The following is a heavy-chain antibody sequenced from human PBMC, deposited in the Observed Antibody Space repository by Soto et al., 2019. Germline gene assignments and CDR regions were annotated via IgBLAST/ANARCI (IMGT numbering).Heavy chain of an antibody. CDR2: INSDGSST. CDR3: ANNRRGYYGMDV. V-gene: IGHV3-74*01. D-gene: IGHD3-16*01. Sequence: GGSLRLSCAASGFTFSSYWMHWVRQAPGKGLVWVSRINSDGSSTSYADAVKGRFTISRDNAKNTLYLQMNSLRAEDTAVYYCANNRRGYYGMDVWGQGTTVTVSS. J-gene: IGHJ6*02. CDR1: GFTFSSYW.